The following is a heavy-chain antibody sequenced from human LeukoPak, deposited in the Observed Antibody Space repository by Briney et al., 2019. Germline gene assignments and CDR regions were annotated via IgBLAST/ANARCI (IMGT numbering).Heavy chain of an antibody. Sequence: GGSLRLSCAASRFTFSDFWMSWVRQAPGKGPEWVASIQEDGNQGYYVDSVKGRFTISRDNSKNTLYVQMNSLRAEDTAVYYCAKGYYYGSGSLDYWGQGTLVTVSS. J-gene: IGHJ4*02. CDR3: AKGYYYGSGSLDY. CDR1: RFTFSDFW. D-gene: IGHD3-10*01. CDR2: IQEDGNQG. V-gene: IGHV3-7*03.